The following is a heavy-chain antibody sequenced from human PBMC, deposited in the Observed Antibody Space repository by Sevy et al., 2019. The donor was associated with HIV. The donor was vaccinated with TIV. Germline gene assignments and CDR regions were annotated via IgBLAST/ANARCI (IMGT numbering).Heavy chain of an antibody. CDR1: GFTFSANW. CDR2: IKADGSDK. V-gene: IGHV3-7*01. J-gene: IGHJ4*02. CDR3: ARETFKRFES. Sequence: GGSLRLSCAASGFTFSANWMNWVRQAPGKGLEWVANIKADGSDKHYVDSVEGRFTISIDNAKNLLFLQMNSLRVEDTAVYYCARETFKRFESWGQGTLVTVSS. D-gene: IGHD3-16*01.